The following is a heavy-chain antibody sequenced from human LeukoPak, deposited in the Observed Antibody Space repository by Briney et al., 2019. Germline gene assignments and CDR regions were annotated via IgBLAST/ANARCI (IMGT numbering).Heavy chain of an antibody. CDR1: GYTFTSYY. J-gene: IGHJ4*02. CDR2: INPSGGST. D-gene: IGHD1-1*01. Sequence: ASVKVSCKASGYTFTSYYMHWVRQAPGQGLEWMGIINPSGGSTSYAQKFQGRVTMTRDTSTSTAYMELSSLRSEDTAVYYCAREDWKVPLFYWGQGTLVTVSS. CDR3: AREDWKVPLFY. V-gene: IGHV1-46*01.